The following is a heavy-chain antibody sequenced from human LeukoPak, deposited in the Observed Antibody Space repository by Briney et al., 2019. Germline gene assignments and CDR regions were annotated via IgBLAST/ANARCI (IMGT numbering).Heavy chain of an antibody. CDR3: ARDPSRGYSYGYADY. V-gene: IGHV3-7*01. J-gene: IGHJ4*02. Sequence: GGSLRLSCAASGFSFSTYWMNWVLQPPGKGLEWVANIMRDVSEKYYVDSVRGRFTISRDNAKNSLYLQMNSLRAEDTAVYYCARDPSRGYSYGYADYWGQGSLVTVSS. D-gene: IGHD5-18*01. CDR1: GFSFSTYW. CDR2: IMRDVSEK.